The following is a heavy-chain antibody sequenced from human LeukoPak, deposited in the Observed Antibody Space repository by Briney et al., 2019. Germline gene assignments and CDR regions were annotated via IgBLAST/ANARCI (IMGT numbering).Heavy chain of an antibody. CDR3: ARGGTTVTPGLLWFDP. J-gene: IGHJ5*02. CDR2: IYYSGST. Sequence: SETLSLTCSVSGGSISSHYWSWIRQPPGKGLEWIGYIYYSGSTKYNPTLKSRVTISVDTSKNQFSLKLSSVTAADTAVYYCARGGTTVTPGLLWFDPWGQGTLVTVSS. CDR1: GGSISSHY. D-gene: IGHD4-17*01. V-gene: IGHV4-59*11.